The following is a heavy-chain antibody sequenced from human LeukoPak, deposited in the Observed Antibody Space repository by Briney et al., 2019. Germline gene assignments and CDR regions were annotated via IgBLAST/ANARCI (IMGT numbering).Heavy chain of an antibody. J-gene: IGHJ2*01. CDR1: GFTFSSYA. Sequence: GGSLRLSCAASGFTFSSYAMSWVRQAPGKGLEWISSISGSGGSTYYAASVKGRITISRDNSKNTLYLQMNSLGAEDTAVYYCAKATVGATYFDLWGRGTLVTVSS. CDR3: AKATVGATYFDL. CDR2: ISGSGGST. D-gene: IGHD1-26*01. V-gene: IGHV3-23*01.